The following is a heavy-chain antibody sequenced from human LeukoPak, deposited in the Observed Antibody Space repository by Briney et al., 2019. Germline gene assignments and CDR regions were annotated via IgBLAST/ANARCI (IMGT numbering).Heavy chain of an antibody. V-gene: IGHV4-34*01. D-gene: IGHD2-2*01. CDR3: ARGSPNFDIVVVPAARRRNRFDP. CDR1: GGSFSGYY. Sequence: SETLSLTCAVYGGSFSGYYWSWIRQPPGKGLEWIGEINHSGSTNYNPSLKSRVTISVDTSKNQFSLKLSSVTAADTAVYYCARGSPNFDIVVVPAARRRNRFDPWGQGTLVTVSS. J-gene: IGHJ5*02. CDR2: INHSGST.